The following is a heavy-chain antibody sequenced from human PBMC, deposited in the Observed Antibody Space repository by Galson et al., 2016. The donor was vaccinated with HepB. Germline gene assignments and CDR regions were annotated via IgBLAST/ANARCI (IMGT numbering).Heavy chain of an antibody. CDR1: GFAFSNSG. CDR3: AKWGGYGDY. J-gene: IGHJ4*02. Sequence: AGSGFAFSNSGIHWVRQAPGKGLQWISYISTTVRTIYYADSVVGRFTISRDNAKNSVYLEMNSLRADDTAVYHCAKWGGYGDYWGQGTLVTVSS. V-gene: IGHV3-48*01. D-gene: IGHD6-19*01. CDR2: ISTTVRTI.